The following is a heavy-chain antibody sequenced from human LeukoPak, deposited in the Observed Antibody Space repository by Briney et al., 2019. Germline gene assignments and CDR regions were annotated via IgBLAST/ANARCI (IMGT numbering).Heavy chain of an antibody. Sequence: ASVKVSCTASGYTFTSYAMNWVQQAPGQGLEWMGWINTNTGNPTYAQGFTGRFVFSLDTSVSTAYLQISSLKAKDTAVYYCARDGSGWSAEYFQHWGQGTLVTVSS. CDR1: GYTFTSYA. J-gene: IGHJ1*01. CDR3: ARDGSGWSAEYFQH. CDR2: INTNTGNP. D-gene: IGHD6-19*01. V-gene: IGHV7-4-1*02.